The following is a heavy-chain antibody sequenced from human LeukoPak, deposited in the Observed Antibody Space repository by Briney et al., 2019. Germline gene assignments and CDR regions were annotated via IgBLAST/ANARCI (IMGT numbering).Heavy chain of an antibody. CDR1: GFTFSSYE. Sequence: GGSLRLSCAASGFTFSSYEMNWVRKAPGKGLEWVSYISSSGSTIYYADSVKGRFTISRDNAKNSLYLQMNSLRAEDTAVYYCARGDCSSTSCLALGDYYYMDVWGKGTTVTVSS. V-gene: IGHV3-48*03. CDR3: ARGDCSSTSCLALGDYYYMDV. CDR2: ISSSGSTI. D-gene: IGHD2-2*01. J-gene: IGHJ6*03.